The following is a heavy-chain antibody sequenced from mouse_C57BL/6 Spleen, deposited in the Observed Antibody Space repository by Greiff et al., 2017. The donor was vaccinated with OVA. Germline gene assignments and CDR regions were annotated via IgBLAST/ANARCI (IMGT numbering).Heavy chain of an antibody. D-gene: IGHD1-1*01. CDR2: ISDGGSYT. V-gene: IGHV5-4*01. Sequence: EVMLVESGGGLVKPGGSLKLSCAASGFTFSSYAMSWVRQTPEKRLEWVATISDGGSYTYYPDNVKGRFTISRDNAKNNLYLQMSHLKSEDTAMYYCARDQKGFYYGSSYWYFDVWGTGTTVTVSS. CDR1: GFTFSSYA. J-gene: IGHJ1*03. CDR3: ARDQKGFYYGSSYWYFDV.